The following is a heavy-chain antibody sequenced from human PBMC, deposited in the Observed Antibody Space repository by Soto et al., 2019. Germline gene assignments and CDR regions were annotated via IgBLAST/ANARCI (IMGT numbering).Heavy chain of an antibody. V-gene: IGHV1-69*04. CDR1: GYTFTSYG. CDR3: ARELGDSRLELRSGVFDY. Sequence: ASVKVSCKASGYTFTSYGISWVRQAPGQGLEWMGRISPFLGIANYAQKFQGRVTITADKSTSTAYMELSSLRSEDTAVYYCARELGDSRLELRSGVFDYWGQGTLVTVSS. D-gene: IGHD1-7*01. J-gene: IGHJ4*02. CDR2: ISPFLGIA.